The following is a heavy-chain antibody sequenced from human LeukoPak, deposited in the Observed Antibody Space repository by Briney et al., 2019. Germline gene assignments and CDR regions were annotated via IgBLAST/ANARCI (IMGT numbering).Heavy chain of an antibody. CDR1: GGTFSSYA. V-gene: IGHV1-69*04. CDR2: IIPIFGIA. D-gene: IGHD4-23*01. Sequence: ASVKVSCKASGGTFSSYAISWVRQAPGQGLEWMGRIIPIFGIANYAQKFQGRVTITADKSTSTAYMELSSLRSEDTAVYYCARHDYGGNSGVLPPDYWGQGTLVTVFS. CDR3: ARHDYGGNSGVLPPDY. J-gene: IGHJ4*02.